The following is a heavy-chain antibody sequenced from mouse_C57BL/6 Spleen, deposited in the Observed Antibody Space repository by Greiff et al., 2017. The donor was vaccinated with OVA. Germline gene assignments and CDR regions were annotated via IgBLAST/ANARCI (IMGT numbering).Heavy chain of an antibody. CDR1: GFTFSSYA. Sequence: EVQRVESGGGLVKPGGSLKLSCAASGFTFSSYAMSWVRQTPEKRLEWVATISDGGSYTYYPDNVKGRFTISRDNAKNNLYLQMSHLKSEDTAMYYCASRVDYFDYWGQGTTLTVSS. CDR3: ASRVDYFDY. CDR2: ISDGGSYT. V-gene: IGHV5-4*01. J-gene: IGHJ2*01. D-gene: IGHD1-1*01.